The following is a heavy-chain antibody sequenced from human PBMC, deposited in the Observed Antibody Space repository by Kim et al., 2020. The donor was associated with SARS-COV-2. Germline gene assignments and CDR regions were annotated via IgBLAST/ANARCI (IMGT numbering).Heavy chain of an antibody. CDR1: GFTFSSYG. V-gene: IGHV3-30*18. D-gene: IGHD3-10*01. CDR2: ISYDGSNK. CDR3: AKVTGFGELLLDAFDI. Sequence: GGSLRLSCAASGFTFSSYGMHWVRQAPGKGLEWVAVISYDGSNKYYADSVKGRFTISRDNSKNTLYLQMNSLRAEDTAVYYCAKVTGFGELLLDAFDIWGQGTMVTVSS. J-gene: IGHJ3*02.